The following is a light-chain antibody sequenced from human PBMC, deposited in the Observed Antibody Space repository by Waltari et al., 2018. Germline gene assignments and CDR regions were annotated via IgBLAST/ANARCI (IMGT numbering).Light chain of an antibody. CDR3: GTWDSSLSVGV. Sequence: QSVLTQPPSVSAAPGPRVTIPCPGRTYNIGNNYISWYQQFPGTAPKLLIYDNDKRPSGISDRFSGSKSGTSATLDITGLQTGDEADYFCGTWDSSLSVGVFGGGTKLTVL. CDR2: DND. CDR1: TYNIGNNY. J-gene: IGLJ3*02. V-gene: IGLV1-51*01.